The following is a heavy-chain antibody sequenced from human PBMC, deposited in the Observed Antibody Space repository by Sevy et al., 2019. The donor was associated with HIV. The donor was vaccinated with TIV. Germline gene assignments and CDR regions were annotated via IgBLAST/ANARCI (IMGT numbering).Heavy chain of an antibody. D-gene: IGHD1-20*01. CDR2: SYYSGRT. CDR3: ARLYTPPQSPYYYYMDV. CDR1: GGSISSYY. Sequence: SETLSLTCTVSGGSISSYYWSWIRQPPGKGLEWIGYSYYSGRTNYNPSPKSPVTISVDTSKNQFSLTLSSVTAADTAVDYGARLYTPPQSPYYYYMDVWGKGTTVTVSS. J-gene: IGHJ6*03. V-gene: IGHV4-59*01.